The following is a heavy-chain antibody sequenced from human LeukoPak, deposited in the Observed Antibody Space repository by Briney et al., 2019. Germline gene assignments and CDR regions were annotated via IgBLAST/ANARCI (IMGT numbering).Heavy chain of an antibody. CDR3: ARGTQGCRFDP. CDR2: AYYSGSA. Sequence: KTSETLSLACTVSGGSISSSSYYWGWIRQPPGKGLEWIGNAYYSGSAYYNPSLKSRVTISVDTSKNQFSLKLSSVTAADTAVYYCARGTQGCRFDPWGQGTLVTVSS. CDR1: GGSISSSSYY. V-gene: IGHV4-39*07. J-gene: IGHJ5*02.